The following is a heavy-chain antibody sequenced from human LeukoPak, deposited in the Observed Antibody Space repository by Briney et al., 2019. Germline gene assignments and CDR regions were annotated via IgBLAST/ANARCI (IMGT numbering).Heavy chain of an antibody. D-gene: IGHD3-3*01. V-gene: IGHV3-23*01. J-gene: IGHJ4*02. CDR3: AKDLMLGESKRITIFGVVMIFDY. CDR2: ISGSGGST. CDR1: GFTFSSYA. Sequence: PGGSLRLSCAASGFTFSSYAMSWVRQAPGKGLEWVSAISGSGGSTYYAGSVKGRFTISRDNSKNTLYLQMNSLRAEDTAVYYCAKDLMLGESKRITIFGVVMIFDYWGQGTLVTVSS.